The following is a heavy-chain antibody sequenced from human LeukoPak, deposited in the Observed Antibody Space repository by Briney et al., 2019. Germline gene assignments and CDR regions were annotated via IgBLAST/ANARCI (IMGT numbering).Heavy chain of an antibody. CDR1: GFTFSSYW. CDR2: INSDGSST. CDR3: ARAASHYYFDS. V-gene: IGHV3-74*01. D-gene: IGHD6-6*01. Sequence: GGSLRLSCAASGFTFSSYWMHWVRQAPGEGLVWVSRINSDGSSTTYADSVKGRFTISRDSTKNSLYLQINSLRAEDTAVYYCARAASHYYFDSWGQGTLVTVSS. J-gene: IGHJ4*02.